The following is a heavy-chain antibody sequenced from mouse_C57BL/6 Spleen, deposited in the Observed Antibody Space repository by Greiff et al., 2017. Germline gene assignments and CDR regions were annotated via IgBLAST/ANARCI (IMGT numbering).Heavy chain of an antibody. CDR3: ARWDYYGSSFLFDY. CDR1: GYAFSSSW. D-gene: IGHD1-1*01. Sequence: VKLQESGPELVKPGASVKISCTASGYAFSSSWMNWVKQRPGKGLEWIGRNYPGDGDTNYNGKFKGKATLTADKSSSTAYMQLSSLTSEDSAVYFCARWDYYGSSFLFDYWGQGTTLTVSS. V-gene: IGHV1-82*01. CDR2: NYPGDGDT. J-gene: IGHJ2*01.